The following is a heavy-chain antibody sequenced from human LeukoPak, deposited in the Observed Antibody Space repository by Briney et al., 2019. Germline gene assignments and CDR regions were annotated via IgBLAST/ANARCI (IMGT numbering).Heavy chain of an antibody. CDR2: IIPILGIA. J-gene: IGHJ6*03. V-gene: IGHV1-69*04. D-gene: IGHD3-22*01. CDR1: GGTFSSYA. Sequence: SVKVSCKASGGTFSSYAISWVRQAPGQGLEWMGRIIPILGIANYAQKFQGRVTITADKSTSTAYMELSSLRSEDTAVYYCAREPEHMDYYDSSTYMDVWGKGTTVTVSS. CDR3: AREPEHMDYYDSSTYMDV.